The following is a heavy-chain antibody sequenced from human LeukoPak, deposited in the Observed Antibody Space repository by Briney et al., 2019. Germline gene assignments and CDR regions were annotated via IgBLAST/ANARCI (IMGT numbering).Heavy chain of an antibody. CDR3: TRGRASNYMDV. J-gene: IGHJ6*03. CDR1: GFTFRSSW. Sequence: GGSLRLSCAASGFTFRSSWTHWVRQAPGKGLVWVARFNTDGSSTIYADFVKGRFTISRDNAKNTLYLQMNSLRAEDTAVYYCTRGRASNYMDVWGKGTTVTVSS. CDR2: FNTDGSST. V-gene: IGHV3-74*01.